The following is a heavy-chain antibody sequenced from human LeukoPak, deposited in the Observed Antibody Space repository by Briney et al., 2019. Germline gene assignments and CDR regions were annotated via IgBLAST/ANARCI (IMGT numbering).Heavy chain of an antibody. CDR1: GFTFSSYA. CDR2: ISGSGGST. Sequence: GGSLRLSCAASGFTFSSYAMSWVRQAPGKGLGWVSAISGSGGSTYYADSVKGRFTISRDNSKNTLYLQMNSLRAEDTAVYHCAKISVVGATQADYWGQGALVTVSS. D-gene: IGHD1-26*01. CDR3: AKISVVGATQADY. V-gene: IGHV3-23*01. J-gene: IGHJ4*02.